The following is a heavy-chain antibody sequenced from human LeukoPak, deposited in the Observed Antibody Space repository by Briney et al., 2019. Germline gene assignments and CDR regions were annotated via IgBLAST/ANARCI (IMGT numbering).Heavy chain of an antibody. CDR1: GFTFSSYA. Sequence: PGGSLRLSCAGSGFTFSSYAMHWVRQAPGKGLEWVANIKQDGSEKYYVDSVKGRFTISRGNAKNSVYLQMDSLRAEDTAVYYCARGGPKGAFDIWGQGTMVTVSS. V-gene: IGHV3-7*01. CDR3: ARGGPKGAFDI. J-gene: IGHJ3*02. CDR2: IKQDGSEK. D-gene: IGHD3/OR15-3a*01.